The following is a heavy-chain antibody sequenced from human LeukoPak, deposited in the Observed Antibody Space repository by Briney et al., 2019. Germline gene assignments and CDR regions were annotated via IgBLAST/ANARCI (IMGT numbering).Heavy chain of an antibody. V-gene: IGHV4-4*07. J-gene: IGHJ4*02. CDR3: ARGMHASKYYFDY. Sequence: SETLSLTCTVSGGSISSYCWSWIRQPAGKGLEWIGRIYTSGSTNYNPSLKSRVTMSVDTSKNQFSLKLSSVTAADTAVYYCARGMHASKYYFDYWGQGTLVTVSS. CDR2: IYTSGST. CDR1: GGSISSYC. D-gene: IGHD2-8*01.